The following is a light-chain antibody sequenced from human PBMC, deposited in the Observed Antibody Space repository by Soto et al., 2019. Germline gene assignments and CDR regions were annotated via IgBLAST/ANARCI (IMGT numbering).Light chain of an antibody. CDR3: QQYNSYPLP. V-gene: IGKV1-5*03. CDR2: QAS. CDR1: QSISSW. Sequence: DIQMTQSPSTLSASVGDRVTITCRASQSISSWLAWYQQKPGKAPNLLIYQASSLESGVPSRFTGSVSGTEFTLTISSLLPDDFATYYCQQYNSYPLPFGGGTKVEIK. J-gene: IGKJ4*01.